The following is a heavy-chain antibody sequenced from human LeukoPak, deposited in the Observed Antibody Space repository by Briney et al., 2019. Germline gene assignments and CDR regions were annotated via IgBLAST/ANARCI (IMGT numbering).Heavy chain of an antibody. CDR1: GFTFSSYS. CDR2: ISSSSSYI. J-gene: IGHJ4*02. CDR3: ARMGSSADFDY. V-gene: IGHV3-21*01. D-gene: IGHD6-6*01. Sequence: GGSLRLSCAASGFTFSSYSMNWVRQAPGKGLEWVSSISSSSSYIYYADSVKGRFTISRDNAKNSLYLQINSLRAEDTAVYYCARMGSSADFDYWGQGTLVTVSS.